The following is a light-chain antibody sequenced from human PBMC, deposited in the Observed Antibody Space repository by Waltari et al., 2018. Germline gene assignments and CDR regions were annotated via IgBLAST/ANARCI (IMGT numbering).Light chain of an antibody. Sequence: QSALTQPPSASGSPGQSVTISCTGTSSDAGGSTYVSWDQQHPDKAPKLIIYEVTNPPSGVSDRFSASKSANTASLTVSGLQAEDEADYYCTSHAVSKTMVFGGGTKLTVL. CDR3: TSHAVSKTMV. CDR1: SSDAGGSTY. J-gene: IGLJ2*01. V-gene: IGLV2-8*01. CDR2: EVT.